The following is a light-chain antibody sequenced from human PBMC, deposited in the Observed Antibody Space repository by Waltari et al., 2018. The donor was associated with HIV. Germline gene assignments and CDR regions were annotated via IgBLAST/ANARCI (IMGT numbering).Light chain of an antibody. CDR3: YSTDSSGYLFV. J-gene: IGLJ1*01. CDR2: EDT. Sequence: SYELTQPPSVSVSPGQTARITCSGDALAKKYVYWYQQKSGQAPVLVIYEDTKRPSGIPDRFSGSSSGARATLTISGAQLEDEGYYYCYSTDSSGYLFVFGTGTKVTVL. CDR1: ALAKKY. V-gene: IGLV3-10*01.